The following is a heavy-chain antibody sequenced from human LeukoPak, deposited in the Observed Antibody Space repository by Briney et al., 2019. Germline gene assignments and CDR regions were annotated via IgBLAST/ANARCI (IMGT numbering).Heavy chain of an antibody. V-gene: IGHV3-30*04. CDR2: ISYDKSNI. J-gene: IGHJ3*02. CDR1: GLTFTFNSYT. Sequence: PGGSLRLPCAASGLTFTFNSYTMHWVRQAPGKGLEWVALISYDKSNICYADSVKGRFTISRDNSKNTLYLQMNSLTAEDMAVYYCTTEGPSYDQGRGDVFDIWGQGTMVTVSS. CDR3: TTEGPSYDQGRGDVFDI. D-gene: IGHD2-8*01.